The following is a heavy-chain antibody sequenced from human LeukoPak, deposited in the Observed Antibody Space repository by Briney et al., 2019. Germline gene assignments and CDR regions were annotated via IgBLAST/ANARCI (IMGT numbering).Heavy chain of an antibody. J-gene: IGHJ4*02. V-gene: IGHV3-48*01. CDR1: GFTFSSYS. CDR2: ISSSSSTI. Sequence: PGGSLRLSCAASGFTFSSYSMNWVRQAPGKGLEWVSYISSSSSTIYYADSVKGRFTISRDNSKNTLYLQMNSLRAEDTAVYYCAKYRRGYSSGWFWGQGTLVTVSS. CDR3: AKYRRGYSSGWF. D-gene: IGHD6-19*01.